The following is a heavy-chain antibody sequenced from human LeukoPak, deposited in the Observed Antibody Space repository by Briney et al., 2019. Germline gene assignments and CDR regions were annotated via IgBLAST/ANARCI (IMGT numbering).Heavy chain of an antibody. D-gene: IGHD3-10*01. J-gene: IGHJ6*03. Sequence: ASVKVSCKASGYTFTSYDINWVRQATGQGLEWMGWMNPNSGNTGYAQKFQGRVTITRNTSISTAYMELSRLRSDDTAVYYCATTPLVRGVLYYYYMDVWGKGTTVTISS. CDR3: ATTPLVRGVLYYYYMDV. CDR2: MNPNSGNT. V-gene: IGHV1-8*03. CDR1: GYTFTSYD.